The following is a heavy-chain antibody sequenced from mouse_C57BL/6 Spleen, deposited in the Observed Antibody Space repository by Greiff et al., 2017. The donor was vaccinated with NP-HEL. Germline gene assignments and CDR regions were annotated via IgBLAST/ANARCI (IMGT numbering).Heavy chain of an antibody. D-gene: IGHD2-4*01. J-gene: IGHJ2*01. CDR3: ARDYDASFDY. CDR1: GYAFSSSW. Sequence: VQLQQSGPELVKPGASVKISCKASGYAFSSSWMNWVKQRPGKGLEWIGRIYPGDGDTNYNGKFKGKATLTADKSSSTAYMQLSSLTSEDSAVYFCARDYDASFDYWGQGTTLTVSS. V-gene: IGHV1-82*01. CDR2: IYPGDGDT.